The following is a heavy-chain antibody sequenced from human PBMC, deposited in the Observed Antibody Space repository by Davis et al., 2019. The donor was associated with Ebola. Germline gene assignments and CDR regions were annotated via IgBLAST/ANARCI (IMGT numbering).Heavy chain of an antibody. CDR1: GGSVSSGSYY. D-gene: IGHD2-15*01. V-gene: IGHV4-61*01. CDR2: IYYSGST. J-gene: IGHJ5*02. CDR3: ARPGYCSGGSCYYNWFDP. Sequence: SETLSLTCTVSGGSVSSGSYYWSWIRQPPEKGLEWIGYIYYSGSTNYNPSLKSRVTISVDTSKNQFSLKLSSVTAADTAVYYCARPGYCSGGSCYYNWFDPWGQGTLVTVSS.